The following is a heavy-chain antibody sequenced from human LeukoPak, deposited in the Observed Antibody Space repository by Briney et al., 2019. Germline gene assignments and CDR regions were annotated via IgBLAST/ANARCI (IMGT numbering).Heavy chain of an antibody. Sequence: GGSLRLSCAASGFTFSSYAMSWLRQAPGQGLEWVSGISVSGGSTYYADSVKGRFTISRDNSKNTLSLQMNSLRAEDTALYYCARGKGIAVSSFDYWGQGTLVTVSS. D-gene: IGHD6-19*01. CDR3: ARGKGIAVSSFDY. J-gene: IGHJ4*02. CDR1: GFTFSSYA. CDR2: ISVSGGST. V-gene: IGHV3-23*01.